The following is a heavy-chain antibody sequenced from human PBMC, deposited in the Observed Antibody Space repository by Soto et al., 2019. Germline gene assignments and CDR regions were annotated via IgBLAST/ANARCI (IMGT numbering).Heavy chain of an antibody. Sequence: QVQLVQSGAEVKKPGSSVKVSCKASGGTFSSYAISWVRQAPGQGLEWMGGIIPIFGTANYAQKFQGRVTITADESTSTAYMELSSLRSEDTAVYYCAREEAAAGIIHYGMDVWGQGPTVTLSS. CDR2: IIPIFGTA. V-gene: IGHV1-69*01. CDR3: AREEAAAGIIHYGMDV. D-gene: IGHD6-13*01. CDR1: GGTFSSYA. J-gene: IGHJ6*02.